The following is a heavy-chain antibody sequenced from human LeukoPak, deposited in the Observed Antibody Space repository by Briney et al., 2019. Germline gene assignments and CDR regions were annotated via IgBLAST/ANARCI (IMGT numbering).Heavy chain of an antibody. CDR2: VSYDGNDY. V-gene: IGHV3-30*18. CDR1: GFTFGGYA. D-gene: IGHD6-19*01. CDR3: AKPTGDTGWYGLFEY. J-gene: IGHJ4*02. Sequence: GRSLRLSCAASGFTFGGYAMNWVRQAPGKGLEWVAVVSYDGNDYYYADSVKGRFTISRDNSKNTLYLQMNSLRAEDTAVYYCAKPTGDTGWYGLFEYWGQGTLVTVSS.